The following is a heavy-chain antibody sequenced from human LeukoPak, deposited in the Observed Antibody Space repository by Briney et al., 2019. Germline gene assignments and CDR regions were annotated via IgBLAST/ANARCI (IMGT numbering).Heavy chain of an antibody. V-gene: IGHV4-39*07. J-gene: IGHJ4*02. CDR1: GDSVTSTGYY. CDR2: MFYSGST. Sequence: SETLSLTCTVSGDSVTSTGYYRGWIRQPPGKGLEWIGSMFYSGSTYYNPSLKSRVTMSVDTSKNQFSLRLTSVTAADTAVYYCARARGYSYAFDYWGQGTLVTVPS. CDR3: ARARGYSYAFDY. D-gene: IGHD5-18*01.